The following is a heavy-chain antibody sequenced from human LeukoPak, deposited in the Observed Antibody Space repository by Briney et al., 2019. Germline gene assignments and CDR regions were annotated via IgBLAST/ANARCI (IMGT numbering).Heavy chain of an antibody. CDR3: ARRGESSSWYSNF. D-gene: IGHD6-13*01. V-gene: IGHV5-51*01. Sequence: GESLKISCKGSGYSFTSYWIGWVRQMPGKGLEWMGIIYPGDSDTRYSPSFQGQVTISADKSISTAYLQWSSLKASDTAMYYRARRGESSSWYSNFWGQGTLVTVSS. CDR2: IYPGDSDT. CDR1: GYSFTSYW. J-gene: IGHJ4*02.